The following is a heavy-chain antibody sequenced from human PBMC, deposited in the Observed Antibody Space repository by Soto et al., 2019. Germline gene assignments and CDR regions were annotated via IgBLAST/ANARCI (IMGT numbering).Heavy chain of an antibody. Sequence: ASVKVSCKASGGTFSSYTISWVRQAPGQGLEWMGRIIPILGIANYAQKFQGRVTITADKSTSTAYMELSSLRSEDTAVYYCARVNTDTAMEFDYWGQGTLVTVSS. CDR1: GGTFSSYT. CDR2: IIPILGIA. J-gene: IGHJ4*02. V-gene: IGHV1-69*02. D-gene: IGHD5-18*01. CDR3: ARVNTDTAMEFDY.